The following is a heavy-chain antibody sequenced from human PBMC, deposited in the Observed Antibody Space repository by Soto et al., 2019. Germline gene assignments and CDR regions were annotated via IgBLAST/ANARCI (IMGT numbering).Heavy chain of an antibody. J-gene: IGHJ4*02. CDR2: IGPESGAT. D-gene: IGHD1-26*01. CDR1: GYTFTGHY. CDR3: GRGRSGQIVVFY. Sequence: ASVKVSCKASGYTFTGHYIHWVRQAPEQGPEWMGEIGPESGATRYAQKFQGRVTMTRDTSITTVYMELKNLSPDDTAVYYCGRGRSGQIVVFYWGQGTPVTVSS. V-gene: IGHV1-2*02.